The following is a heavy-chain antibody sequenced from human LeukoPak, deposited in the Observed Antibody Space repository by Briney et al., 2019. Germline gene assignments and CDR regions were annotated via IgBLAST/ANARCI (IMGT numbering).Heavy chain of an antibody. V-gene: IGHV4-4*07. D-gene: IGHD3-10*01. CDR1: GDSISTYY. Sequence: PSETLSLTCTVSGDSISTYYWSWIRQPPGKGLEYIGRIFTSGSTNYNPSLKSRVTISVDTSKNQFSLKLSSVTAADTAVYYCARPRRKAYYYDAVDICGQGTMVTVSS. CDR3: ARPRRKAYYYDAVDI. CDR2: IFTSGST. J-gene: IGHJ3*02.